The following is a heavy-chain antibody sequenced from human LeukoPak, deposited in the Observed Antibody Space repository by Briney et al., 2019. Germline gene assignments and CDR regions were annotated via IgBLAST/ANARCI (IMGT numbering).Heavy chain of an antibody. CDR1: GYTFTSYG. J-gene: IGHJ4*02. CDR2: ISAYNGNT. D-gene: IGHD3-22*01. V-gene: IGHV1-18*01. CDR3: ARDWETWYYYDSSGYYYY. Sequence: ASVKVSCKASGYTFTSYGISWVRQAPGQGLEWMGWISAYNGNTNYAQKLQGRVTMTTDTSTSTAYMELRSLRSDDTAVYYCARDWETWYYYDSSGYYYYWGQGTLVTASS.